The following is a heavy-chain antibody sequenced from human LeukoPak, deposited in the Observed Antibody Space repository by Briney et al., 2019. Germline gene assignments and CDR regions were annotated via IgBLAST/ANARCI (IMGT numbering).Heavy chain of an antibody. D-gene: IGHD3-10*02. Sequence: GGSLRLSCAASGFTFSIYSMNWVRQAPGKGLEWVSSISNDSSDIYYADSMKGRFTISRDNAKNSLYLQMNSLRAEDTAVYYCAELGITMIGGVWGKGTTVTISS. CDR2: ISNDSSDI. CDR1: GFTFSIYS. CDR3: AELGITMIGGV. V-gene: IGHV3-21*01. J-gene: IGHJ6*04.